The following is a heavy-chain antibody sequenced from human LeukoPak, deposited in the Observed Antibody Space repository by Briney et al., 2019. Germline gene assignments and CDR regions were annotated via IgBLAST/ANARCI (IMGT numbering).Heavy chain of an antibody. D-gene: IGHD6-19*01. J-gene: IGHJ4*02. V-gene: IGHV3-7*01. CDR3: ARGRHSSGWFDY. Sequence: GGSLRLSCAASGFTFSSYAMNWVRQAPGKGLEWVANIKQDGSEKYYVDSVKGRFTISRDNAKNSLYLQMNSLRAEDTAVYYCARGRHSSGWFDYWGQGTLVTVSS. CDR2: IKQDGSEK. CDR1: GFTFSSYA.